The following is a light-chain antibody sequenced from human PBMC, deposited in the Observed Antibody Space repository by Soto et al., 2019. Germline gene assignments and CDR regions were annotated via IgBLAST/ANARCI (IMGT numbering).Light chain of an antibody. CDR3: QEYGDSSWT. CDR1: QSVDSSY. Sequence: EIVLTQSPGTLSLSRGERATLSCRAGQSVDSSYLAWYQQKPGQAPRLLIYGASSRAPGIPDRFSGSGSGTDFTLTISRLAPEDFAVYYCQEYGDSSWTFGQGTKVDIK. J-gene: IGKJ1*01. CDR2: GAS. V-gene: IGKV3-20*01.